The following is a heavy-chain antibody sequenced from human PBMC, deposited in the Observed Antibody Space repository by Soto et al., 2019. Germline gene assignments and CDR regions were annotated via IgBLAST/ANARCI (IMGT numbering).Heavy chain of an antibody. V-gene: IGHV4-59*01. Sequence: PSETLSLTCTVSGGSISTYYWSLIRQPPGMGLEWIGYIYHSGTTSYNPSLESRVTISIDTSKKQVSLKLTSVTAADTAVYYCARESLKWFDPWGQGTLVTVSS. D-gene: IGHD3-16*01. CDR1: GGSISTYY. CDR3: ARESLKWFDP. J-gene: IGHJ5*02. CDR2: IYHSGTT.